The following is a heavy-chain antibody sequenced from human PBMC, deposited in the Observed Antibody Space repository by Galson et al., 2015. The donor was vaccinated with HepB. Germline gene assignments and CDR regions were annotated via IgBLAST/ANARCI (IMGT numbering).Heavy chain of an antibody. CDR2: ISGSGDDT. D-gene: IGHD3-16*01. J-gene: IGHJ5*02. CDR1: GFTFSNYA. V-gene: IGHV3-23*01. Sequence: SLRLSCAASGFTFSNYAMSWVRQAPGKGLGWVSVISGSGDDTHYTDSVKGRFIISRGNSKDTLNLQMDSLRAEDTAVYYCARGRQLAPWGQGTLVTVSS. CDR3: ARGRQLAP.